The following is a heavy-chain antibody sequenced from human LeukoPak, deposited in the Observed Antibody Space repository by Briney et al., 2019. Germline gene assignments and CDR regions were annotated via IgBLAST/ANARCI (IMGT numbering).Heavy chain of an antibody. Sequence: SETLSLTCTVSGGSISSGSYYWSWIRQPAGKGLEWIGRIYTSGSTNYNPSLKSRVTISVDTSKNQFSLKLSSVTAADTAVYYCARGWSRSGYYKLVDYYYYYMDVWGKGTTVTVSS. CDR2: IYTSGST. J-gene: IGHJ6*03. CDR1: GGSISSGSYY. CDR3: ARGWSRSGYYKLVDYYYYYMDV. D-gene: IGHD3-3*01. V-gene: IGHV4-61*02.